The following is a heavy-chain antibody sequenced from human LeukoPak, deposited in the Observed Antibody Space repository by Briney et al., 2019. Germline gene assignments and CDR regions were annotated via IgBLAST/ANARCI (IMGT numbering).Heavy chain of an antibody. CDR2: IYHSGST. V-gene: IGHV4-4*02. J-gene: IGHJ4*02. Sequence: SETLSLTCAVSGGSISSSNWWSWVRQPPGKGLEWIGEIYHSGSTNYNPSLKSRVTISVDTSKNQFSLKLSSVTAADTAVYYCARWDTAMDFDYWGQGTLVTVSS. CDR3: ARWDTAMDFDY. CDR1: GGSISSSNW. D-gene: IGHD5-18*01.